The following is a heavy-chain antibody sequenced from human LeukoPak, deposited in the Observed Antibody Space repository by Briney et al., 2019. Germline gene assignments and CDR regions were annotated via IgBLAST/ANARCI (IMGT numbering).Heavy chain of an antibody. CDR1: GFTFSSYA. CDR2: ISSNGGST. CDR3: ARGRGEYDSRGYYTYYFDY. V-gene: IGHV3-64*01. Sequence: PGGSLRLSCAASGFTFSSYAMHWVRQAPGKGLEYVSAISSNGGSTYYANPVKGRFTISRDNSKNTLYLQMGSLRAEDMAVYYCARGRGEYDSRGYYTYYFDYSGQGALVTVSS. J-gene: IGHJ4*02. D-gene: IGHD3-22*01.